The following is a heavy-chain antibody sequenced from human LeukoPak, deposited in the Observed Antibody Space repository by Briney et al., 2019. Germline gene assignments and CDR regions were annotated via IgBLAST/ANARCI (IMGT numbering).Heavy chain of an antibody. CDR3: ATGLPPDILTGYYQRVPHAFDI. V-gene: IGHV1-24*01. CDR1: GYTLTELS. J-gene: IGHJ3*02. D-gene: IGHD3-9*01. Sequence: ASVKVSCKVSGYTLTELSMHWVRQAPGKGLEWVGGFDPEDGETIYAQKFQGRVTMTEDTSTDTAYMELSSLRSEDTAVYYCATGLPPDILTGYYQRVPHAFDIWGQGTMVTVSS. CDR2: FDPEDGET.